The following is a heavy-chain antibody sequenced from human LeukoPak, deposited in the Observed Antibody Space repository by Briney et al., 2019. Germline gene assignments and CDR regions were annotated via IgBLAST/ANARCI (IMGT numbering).Heavy chain of an antibody. CDR2: IYHSGNT. J-gene: IGHJ4*02. V-gene: IGHV4-38-2*01. D-gene: IGHD2-2*01. Sequence: SETLSLTCAVSGYSISTGYYWGWIRQPPGQGLEWIGSIYHSGNTYYSPSLKSRVTISVDTSKNQFSLKLSSVTAADTAVYYCARLTPPAIVPTARGYYFDYWGQGTLVTASS. CDR3: ARLTPPAIVPTARGYYFDY. CDR1: GYSISTGYY.